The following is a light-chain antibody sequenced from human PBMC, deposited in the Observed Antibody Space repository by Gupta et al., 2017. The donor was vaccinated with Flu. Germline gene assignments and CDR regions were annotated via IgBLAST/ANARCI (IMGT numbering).Light chain of an antibody. Sequence: TLPCSSSQSVKNSYLAWYLQKPGQAPRLLIYGSSTRAPGIPDRFRGSGSGTDFTLKISRVEAEDVAVYYCMQYGTLPYTFGQGTNLEIK. CDR1: QSVKNSY. CDR3: MQYGTLPYT. V-gene: IGKV3-20*01. CDR2: GSS. J-gene: IGKJ2*01.